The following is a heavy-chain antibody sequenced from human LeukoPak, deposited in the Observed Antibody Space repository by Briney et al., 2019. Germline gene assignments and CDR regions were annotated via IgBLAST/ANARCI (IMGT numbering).Heavy chain of an antibody. V-gene: IGHV4-34*01. Sequence: SETLSLTCAVYGGSFSGYYWSWIRQPPGKGLEWIGEINHSGSTNYNPSLKSRVTISVDTSKNQSSLKLSSVTAADTAVYYCARDTVVPAAKGIDVWGKGTTVTVSS. CDR3: ARDTVVPAAKGIDV. CDR1: GGSFSGYY. J-gene: IGHJ6*03. CDR2: INHSGST. D-gene: IGHD2-2*01.